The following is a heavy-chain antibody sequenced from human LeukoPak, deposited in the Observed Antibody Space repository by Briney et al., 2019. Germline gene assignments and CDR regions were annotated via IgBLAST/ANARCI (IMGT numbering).Heavy chain of an antibody. CDR3: ARLPGGENTQFDY. CDR1: GGSIRNYY. D-gene: IGHD3-16*01. Sequence: TSDTLSLTCTVSGGSIRNYYWIWLRQPPGEGLEWIGYIYYTGSTNYNPSLKSRVTISIDTSKNQFSLKLRSVTAADTAVYYCARLPGGENTQFDYWGQGTLVTVSS. V-gene: IGHV4-59*07. J-gene: IGHJ4*02. CDR2: IYYTGST.